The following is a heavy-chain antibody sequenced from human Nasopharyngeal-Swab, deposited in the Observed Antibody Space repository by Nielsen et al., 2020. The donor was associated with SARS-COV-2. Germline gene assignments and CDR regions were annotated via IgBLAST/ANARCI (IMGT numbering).Heavy chain of an antibody. Sequence: GGSLRLSCAASGFSFSTFWMHWVRQVPGEGLVWVSRINTDGRRTNYAESVKGRFTISRDNVKNMLYLQMNNLRPEDTAVYYGARDLGGFGGYWGQGTLDTVYS. V-gene: IGHV3-74*01. D-gene: IGHD4-23*01. CDR3: ARDLGGFGGY. CDR1: GFSFSTFW. CDR2: INTDGRRT. J-gene: IGHJ4*02.